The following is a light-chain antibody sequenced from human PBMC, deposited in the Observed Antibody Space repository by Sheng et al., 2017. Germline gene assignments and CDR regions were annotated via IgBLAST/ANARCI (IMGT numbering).Light chain of an antibody. J-gene: IGKJ1*01. Sequence: DIQMTQSPSTLPASVGDKVTITCRASQSISSWLAWYQQKPGKAPKLLIYKVSTLEGGVPSRFSGSGFETEFTLTISSLQPDDFATYYCQQYSSFPWTFGRGTRVEIK. CDR3: QQYSSFPWT. CDR2: KVS. V-gene: IGKV1-5*03. CDR1: QSISSW.